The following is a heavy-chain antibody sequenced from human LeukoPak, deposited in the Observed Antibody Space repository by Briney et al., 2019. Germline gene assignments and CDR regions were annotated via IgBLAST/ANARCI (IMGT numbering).Heavy chain of an antibody. D-gene: IGHD6-13*01. V-gene: IGHV4-61*02. CDR2: ISTSGST. CDR3: AREGAAAGDNWSDP. CDR1: GGSISSGSYY. Sequence: SETLSLTCTVSGGSISSGSYYWSWIRQPAGKGLEWIGRISTSGSTNYNPSLKSRVTISVDTSKNQFSLKLSSVTAADTAVYYCAREGAAAGDNWSDPWGQGTLVTVSS. J-gene: IGHJ5*02.